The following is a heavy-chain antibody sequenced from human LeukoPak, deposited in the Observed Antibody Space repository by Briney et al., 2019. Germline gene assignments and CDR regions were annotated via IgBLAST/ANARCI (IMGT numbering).Heavy chain of an antibody. V-gene: IGHV5-51*01. CDR1: GYSFTRYW. Sequence: GESLKISCKGSGYSFTRYWIGWVRQMPGKGLGWVGVIYPGDSDTRYSPSFQGQVTISADKSISTAYLQWSSLKASDTAMYYCARASELYSYGTFDYWGQGTLVTVSS. CDR2: IYPGDSDT. CDR3: ARASELYSYGTFDY. J-gene: IGHJ4*02. D-gene: IGHD5-18*01.